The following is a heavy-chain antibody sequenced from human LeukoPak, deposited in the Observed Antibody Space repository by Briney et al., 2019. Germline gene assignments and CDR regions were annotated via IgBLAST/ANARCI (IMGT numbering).Heavy chain of an antibody. D-gene: IGHD3-22*01. CDR3: ARGDYYYDSSGHFGWFDP. J-gene: IGHJ5*02. CDR2: IYYSGST. V-gene: IGHV4-61*01. CDR1: GGSVSSGIYY. Sequence: SETLSLTCSVSGGSVSSGIYYWSWIRQPLGKGLEWIGYIYYSGSTNYNPSLKSRVTISVDTSKNQFSLKLSSVTAADTAVYYCARGDYYYDSSGHFGWFDPWGQGTLVTVSS.